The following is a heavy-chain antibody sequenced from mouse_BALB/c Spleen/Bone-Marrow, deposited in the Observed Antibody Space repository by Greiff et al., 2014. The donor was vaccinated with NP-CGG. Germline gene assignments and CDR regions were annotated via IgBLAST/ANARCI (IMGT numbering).Heavy chain of an antibody. CDR2: INSGSGST. D-gene: IGHD2-4*01. Sequence: QVQLQQSGAELVRPGTSVKVSCKGSGYAFTNYLIEWVKQRPGQGLEWIGVINSGSGSTKYNEKFKGKATLTADKSSSTAYMQRSSLTSDDAAVYFCASAITDAMDYWGQGTSVTVSS. CDR3: ASAITDAMDY. J-gene: IGHJ4*01. V-gene: IGHV1-54*01. CDR1: GYAFTNYL.